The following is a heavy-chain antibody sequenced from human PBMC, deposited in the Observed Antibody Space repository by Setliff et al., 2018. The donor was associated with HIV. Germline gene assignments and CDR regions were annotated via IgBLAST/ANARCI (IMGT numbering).Heavy chain of an antibody. D-gene: IGHD2-15*01. CDR3: ERARGGNSEWSY. Sequence: PGGSLRLSCAASGFVFSSYWMHWVRQVPGKGLVWVSRINSDGSSTTYADFVKGRFTISRDNAKNTLYLQMNSLRAEDTAVYSCERARGGNSEWSYWGQGTLVTVSS. CDR1: GFVFSSYW. CDR2: INSDGSST. V-gene: IGHV3-74*03. J-gene: IGHJ4*02.